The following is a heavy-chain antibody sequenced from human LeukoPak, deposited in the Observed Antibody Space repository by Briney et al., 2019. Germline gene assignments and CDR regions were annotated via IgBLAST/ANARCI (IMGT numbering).Heavy chain of an antibody. J-gene: IGHJ6*03. CDR2: INAAAGT. Sequence: GGSLRLSCAASGFTFSKYAMSWVRQAPGKGLEWVSGINAAAGTDYSESVKGRFTISRDNSKNTLYLQMNSLRAEDTAVYYCARAGRGYGSGSYYKSYYYMDVWGKGTTVTVSS. CDR1: GFTFSKYA. CDR3: ARAGRGYGSGSYYKSYYYMDV. D-gene: IGHD3-10*01. V-gene: IGHV3-23*01.